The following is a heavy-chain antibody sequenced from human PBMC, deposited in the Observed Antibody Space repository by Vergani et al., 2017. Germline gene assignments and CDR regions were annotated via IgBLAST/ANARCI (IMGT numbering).Heavy chain of an antibody. V-gene: IGHV4-59*01. Sequence: QVQLQESGPGLVKPSETLSLTCTVSGGSISSYYWSWIRQPPGKGLEWIGYIYYSGSTNYNPSLKSQVTISVDTSKNQFSLKLSSVTAADTAVYYCARAWKHSTRFDYWGQGTLVTVSS. D-gene: IGHD2-21*01. CDR1: GGSISSYY. CDR2: IYYSGST. J-gene: IGHJ4*02. CDR3: ARAWKHSTRFDY.